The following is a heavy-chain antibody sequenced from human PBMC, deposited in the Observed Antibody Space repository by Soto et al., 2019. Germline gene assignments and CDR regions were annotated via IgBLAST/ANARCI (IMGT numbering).Heavy chain of an antibody. D-gene: IGHD6-19*01. CDR2: ISAYNGNT. CDR1: GYTFTSYG. J-gene: IGHJ6*02. Sequence: ASVKVSCKASGYTFTSYGINWVRQAPGQGLEWMGWISAYNGNTNFAQKFQGRVTMTTDTSTSTAYMELRSLRSNDTAVYYCARGKQWLVGPYYYGMDVWGQGTTVTVSS. V-gene: IGHV1-18*01. CDR3: ARGKQWLVGPYYYGMDV.